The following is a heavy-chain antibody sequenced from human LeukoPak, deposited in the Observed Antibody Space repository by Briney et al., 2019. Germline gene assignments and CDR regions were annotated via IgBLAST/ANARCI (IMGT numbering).Heavy chain of an antibody. Sequence: PGGSLRLSCAASGFIFSSYSMHWIRRPPGKGLEWIGEINHSGSTNYNPFLKSRVRISVDTSKNQFSLKVNSVTAADTAVYYCARGVYGDYFTKTGYFDYWGQGTPVTVSS. J-gene: IGHJ4*02. V-gene: IGHV4-34*01. CDR3: ARGVYGDYFTKTGYFDY. CDR2: INHSGST. CDR1: GFIFSSYS. D-gene: IGHD4-17*01.